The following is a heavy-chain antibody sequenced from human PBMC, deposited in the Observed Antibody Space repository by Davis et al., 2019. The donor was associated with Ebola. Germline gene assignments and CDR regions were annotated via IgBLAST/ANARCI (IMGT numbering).Heavy chain of an antibody. CDR2: ISSSSNYI. D-gene: IGHD5-24*01. Sequence: GESLKISCAASGFIFSTYSMNWVRQAPGKGLEWVSFISSSSNYIYYADSVKGRFTVSRDNSKNTLYLQMNSLRAEDTAVYYCAKDGMATIPSGSVDYWGQGTLVTVSS. CDR3: AKDGMATIPSGSVDY. V-gene: IGHV3-21*01. CDR1: GFIFSTYS. J-gene: IGHJ4*02.